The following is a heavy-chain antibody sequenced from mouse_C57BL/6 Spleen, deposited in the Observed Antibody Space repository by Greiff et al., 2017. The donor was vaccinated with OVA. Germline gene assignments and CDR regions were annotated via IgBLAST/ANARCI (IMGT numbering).Heavy chain of an antibody. D-gene: IGHD1-1*01. Sequence: EVQLQESGPGMVKPSQSLSLTCTVTGYSITSGYDWHWIRHFPGNKLEWMGYISYSGSTNYNPSLKSRISITHDTSKNHFFLKLNSVTTEDTATYYCARGDYGPYYAMDYWGQGTSVTVSS. CDR2: ISYSGST. CDR3: ARGDYGPYYAMDY. J-gene: IGHJ4*01. CDR1: GYSITSGYD. V-gene: IGHV3-1*01.